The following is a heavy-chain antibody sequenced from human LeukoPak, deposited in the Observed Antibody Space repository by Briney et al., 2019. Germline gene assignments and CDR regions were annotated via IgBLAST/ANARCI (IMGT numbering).Heavy chain of an antibody. CDR1: GGSISSSSYY. D-gene: IGHD6-19*01. CDR2: IYYNGST. CDR3: ARHSSGWYGVDY. J-gene: IGHJ4*02. Sequence: PSETLSLTCTVSGGSISSSSYYWGWIRQPPGKGLEWIGSIYYNGSTYYNPSLKSRVTISVDTSKNQFSLKLSPVTAADTAVYYCARHSSGWYGVDYWGQGTLVTVSS. V-gene: IGHV4-39*01.